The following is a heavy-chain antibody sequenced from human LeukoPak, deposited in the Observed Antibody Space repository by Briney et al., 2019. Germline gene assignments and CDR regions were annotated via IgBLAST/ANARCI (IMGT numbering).Heavy chain of an antibody. D-gene: IGHD6-19*01. CDR2: IIPIFGTA. CDR3: ARGRGWQWLVGGFDY. Sequence: ASVKVSCKASGGTFSSYAISWVRQAPGQGLEWMGGIIPIFGTANYAQKFQGRVTITADESTSTAYMELSSLRSEDTAVYYCARGRGWQWLVGGFDYWGQGTLVTVSS. CDR1: GGTFSSYA. V-gene: IGHV1-69*01. J-gene: IGHJ4*02.